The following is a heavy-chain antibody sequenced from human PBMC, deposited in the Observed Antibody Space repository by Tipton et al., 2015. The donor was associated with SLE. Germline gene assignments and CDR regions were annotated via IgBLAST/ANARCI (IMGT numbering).Heavy chain of an antibody. J-gene: IGHJ5*02. D-gene: IGHD6-13*01. Sequence: TLSLTCTVSGGSISSSSYYWGWIRQPPGKGLEWIGSIYYSGSTYYNPSLKSRVTISVDTSKNQFSLKLSSVTAADTAVYYCARTHRAAAEDWFDPWGQGTLVTVSS. CDR3: ARTHRAAAEDWFDP. CDR1: GGSISSSSYY. V-gene: IGHV4-39*07. CDR2: IYYSGST.